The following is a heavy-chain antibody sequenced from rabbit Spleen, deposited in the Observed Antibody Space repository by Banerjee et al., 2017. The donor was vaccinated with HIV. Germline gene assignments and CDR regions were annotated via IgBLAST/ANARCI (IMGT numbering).Heavy chain of an antibody. Sequence: QEQLVESGGGLVKPEGSLKLSCTASGFSFSSGYDMCWVRQAPGKGLEWIACIYAGDGSTDYASWAKGRFTISKTSSTTVTLQMTSLTAADTATYFCARTGYGDVSYFDLWGPGTLVTVS. CDR3: ARTGYGDVSYFDL. CDR1: GFSFSSGYD. D-gene: IGHD8-1*01. V-gene: IGHV1S45*01. CDR2: IYAGDGST. J-gene: IGHJ4*01.